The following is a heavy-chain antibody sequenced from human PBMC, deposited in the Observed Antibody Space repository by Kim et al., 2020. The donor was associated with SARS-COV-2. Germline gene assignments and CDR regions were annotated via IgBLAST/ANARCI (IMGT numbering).Heavy chain of an antibody. CDR2: INAGNGNT. J-gene: IGHJ4*02. CDR1: GYTFTSYA. V-gene: IGHV1-3*01. Sequence: ASVKVSCKASGYTFTSYAMHWVRQAPGQRLEWMGWINAGNGNTKYSQKFQGRVTITRDTSASTAYMELSSLRSEDTAVYYCARGEGSSGWYLGVDYWGQGTLVTVSS. D-gene: IGHD6-19*01. CDR3: ARGEGSSGWYLGVDY.